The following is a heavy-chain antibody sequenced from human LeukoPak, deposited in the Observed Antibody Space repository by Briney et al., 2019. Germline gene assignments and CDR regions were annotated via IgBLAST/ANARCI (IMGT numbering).Heavy chain of an antibody. Sequence: GGSLRLSCAASGFSFSDYYMIWIRQAPGRGLEYVSYISSHGSPIHYADSVKGRFTISRDNANNSLFLQMNSLRIEDTAVYYCARTGQYCSGGTCYSGQFDFWGQGTLVTVSS. CDR3: ARTGQYCSGGTCYSGQFDF. J-gene: IGHJ4*02. D-gene: IGHD2-15*01. CDR1: GFSFSDYY. CDR2: ISSHGSPI. V-gene: IGHV3-11*01.